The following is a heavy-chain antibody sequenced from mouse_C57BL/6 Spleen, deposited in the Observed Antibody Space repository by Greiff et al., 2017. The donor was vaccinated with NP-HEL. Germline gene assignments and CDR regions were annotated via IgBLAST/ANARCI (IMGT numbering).Heavy chain of an antibody. J-gene: IGHJ4*01. Sequence: QVQLQQSGPGLVQPSQSLSITCTVSGFSFICYGVPWVRQSPGKGLEWLGVIWSGGSTVYNAAFISRLSISKDNSKSQVFFKMNSLQADDTTIYYCARIYYSAMDYWGQGTSVTVSS. CDR3: ARIYYSAMDY. V-gene: IGHV2-2*01. CDR1: GFSFICYG. CDR2: IWSGGST.